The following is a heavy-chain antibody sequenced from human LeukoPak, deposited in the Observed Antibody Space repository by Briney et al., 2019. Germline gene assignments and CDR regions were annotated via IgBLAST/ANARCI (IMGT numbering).Heavy chain of an antibody. CDR3: ARGEQGLLWFGELLGFDY. CDR2: ISHTGGI. D-gene: IGHD3-10*01. J-gene: IGHJ4*02. Sequence: SETLSLTCAVYGGSFSGHSWSWIRQAPGKGLEWIGEISHTGGINYNPSLKSRVTISVDTSKNQFSLKLSSVTAADTAVYYCARGEQGLLWFGELLGFDYWGQGTLVTVSS. V-gene: IGHV4-34*01. CDR1: GGSFSGHS.